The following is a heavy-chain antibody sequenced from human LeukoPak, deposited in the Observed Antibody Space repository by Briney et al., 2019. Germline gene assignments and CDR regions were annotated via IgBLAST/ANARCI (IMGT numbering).Heavy chain of an antibody. V-gene: IGHV5-51*01. D-gene: IGHD5-18*01. CDR1: GCSFTNYW. CDR3: ARQFKMVTAYDY. J-gene: IGHJ4*02. CDR2: IYPADSDT. Sequence: GESLQISCKASGCSFTNYWIGWVRQMPGKGLEWMGSIYPADSDTRNRPSFQGQVTISADKSINPSYLQLSSLKASDTAMYYCARQFKMVTAYDYWGQGTLVTVSS.